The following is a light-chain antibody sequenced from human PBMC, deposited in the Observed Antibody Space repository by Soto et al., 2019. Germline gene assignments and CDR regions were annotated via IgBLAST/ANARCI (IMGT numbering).Light chain of an antibody. CDR1: GSNIGSNS. J-gene: IGLJ1*01. CDR2: SNN. V-gene: IGLV1-44*01. CDR3: AAWDDCLDGYV. Sequence: QSVLTQPPSASGTPGQRVSISCSGSGSNIGSNSVNWYQQLPGAAPKLLIYSNNQRPSGVPDRFSGSKSGASASLAISGLQSEDEADYYCAAWDDCLDGYVFGTGTKVTVL.